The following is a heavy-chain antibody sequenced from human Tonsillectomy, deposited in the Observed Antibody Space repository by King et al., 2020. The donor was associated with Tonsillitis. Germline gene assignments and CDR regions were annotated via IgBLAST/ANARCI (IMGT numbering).Heavy chain of an antibody. CDR3: SEETIRLGELSLYRYFAL. CDR2: IRYDGSNK. D-gene: IGHD3-16*02. J-gene: IGHJ2*01. V-gene: IGHV3-30*02. CDR1: GFTFSSYG. Sequence: VQLVESGGGVVQPGGSLRLSCAASGFTFSSYGMHWVRQAPGKGLEWVAFIRYDGSNKYYADSVKGRFTISRDNSQNTVFLQMNSLRAEDTAVYYCSEETIRLGELSLYRYFALWGRGTLVTVSS.